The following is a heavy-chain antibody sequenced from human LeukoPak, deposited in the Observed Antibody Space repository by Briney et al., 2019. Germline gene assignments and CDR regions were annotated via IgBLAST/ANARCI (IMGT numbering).Heavy chain of an antibody. CDR3: VKDVSGYYSLDY. V-gene: IGHV3-64D*09. D-gene: IGHD3-3*01. CDR1: GFTFSNAW. CDR2: ITSGGGTT. J-gene: IGHJ4*02. Sequence: GWSLRLSCAASGFTFSNAWMSWVRQAPGKGLEYVSTITSGGGTTYYADSVKGRFTISRDDSKNTVYLQMSSLRPEDTAVYYCVKDVSGYYSLDYWGQGTLVTVSS.